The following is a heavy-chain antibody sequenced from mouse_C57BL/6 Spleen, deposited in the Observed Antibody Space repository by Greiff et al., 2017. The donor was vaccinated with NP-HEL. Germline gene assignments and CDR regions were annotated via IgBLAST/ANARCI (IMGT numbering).Heavy chain of an antibody. Sequence: EVQRVESEGGLVQPGSSMKLSCTASGFTFSDYYMAWVRQVPEKGLEWVANINYDGSSTYYLDSLKSRFIISRDNAKNILYLQMSRLKSEDTATYYCARESSFYYDYLYFDYWGQGTTLTVSS. J-gene: IGHJ2*01. CDR1: GFTFSDYY. V-gene: IGHV5-16*01. D-gene: IGHD2-4*01. CDR2: INYDGSST. CDR3: ARESSFYYDYLYFDY.